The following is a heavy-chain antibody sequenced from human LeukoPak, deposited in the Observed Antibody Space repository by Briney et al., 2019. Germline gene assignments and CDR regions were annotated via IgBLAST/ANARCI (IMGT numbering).Heavy chain of an antibody. CDR2: IYPGDSDT. J-gene: IGHJ4*02. D-gene: IGHD3-3*01. CDR3: ARHFRHYDFWSGYNY. CDR1: GYSFTSYW. Sequence: GESLKISCKGSGYSFTSYWIGWVRQMPGKGLEWMGIIYPGDSDTRYSPSFQGQVTISADKSISTAYLQWSSLKASDTAMYYCARHFRHYDFWSGYNYWGQGTLVTVSS. V-gene: IGHV5-51*01.